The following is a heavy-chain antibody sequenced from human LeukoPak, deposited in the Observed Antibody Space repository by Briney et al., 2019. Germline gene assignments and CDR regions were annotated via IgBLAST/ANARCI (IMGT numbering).Heavy chain of an antibody. CDR3: ARDGSLYSYGMRYFDY. CDR2: IWYDGSNK. J-gene: IGHJ4*02. CDR1: GFTFSSYG. D-gene: IGHD5-18*01. V-gene: IGHV3-33*01. Sequence: GGSLRLSCAASGFTFSSYGMHWVRQAPGKGLEWVAVIWYDGSNKYYADSVKGRFTISRDNSKNTLYLQMNSLRAEDTAVYYCARDGSLYSYGMRYFDYWGQGTLVTVSS.